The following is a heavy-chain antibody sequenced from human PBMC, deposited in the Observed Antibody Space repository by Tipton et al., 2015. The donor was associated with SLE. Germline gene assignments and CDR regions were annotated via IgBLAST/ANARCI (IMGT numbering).Heavy chain of an antibody. D-gene: IGHD3/OR15-3a*01. CDR3: ARAFGPYYFDY. Sequence: TLSLTCTVSGGSISSSSYYWGWIRQPPGKGLEWIGSIYYSGSTYYNPSLKSRVTISVDTSKNQFSLKLSSVTAADTAVYYCARAFGPYYFDYWGQGTLVTVSS. CDR1: GGSISSSSYY. V-gene: IGHV4-39*01. J-gene: IGHJ4*02. CDR2: IYYSGST.